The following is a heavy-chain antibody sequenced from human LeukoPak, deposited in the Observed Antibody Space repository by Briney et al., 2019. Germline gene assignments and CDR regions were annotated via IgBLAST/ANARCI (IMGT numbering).Heavy chain of an antibody. CDR3: ARLHSYGYYYDAMDV. CDR1: GFTFSNYA. V-gene: IGHV3-30-3*01. CDR2: ISYDGSNK. Sequence: GGSLRLSCAASGFTFSNYAIHWVRQAPGKGLEWVAVISYDGSNKYYADSVKGRFTISRDNSKNTLYLQMNSLRAEDTAVYYCARLHSYGYYYDAMDVWGQGTTVTVSS. J-gene: IGHJ6*02. D-gene: IGHD5-18*01.